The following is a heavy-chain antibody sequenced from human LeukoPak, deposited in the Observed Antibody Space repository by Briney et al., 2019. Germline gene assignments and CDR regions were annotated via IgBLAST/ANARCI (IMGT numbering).Heavy chain of an antibody. CDR1: GYTFTSYY. J-gene: IGHJ6*02. Sequence: ASVKVSCKASGYTFTSYYMHLVRQAPGQGLEWMGIINPSGGSTSYAQKFQGRVTMTRDTSTSTVYMELSSLRSEDTAVYYCARTFSEYYGMDVWGQGTTVTVSS. D-gene: IGHD3-16*01. CDR2: INPSGGST. CDR3: ARTFSEYYGMDV. V-gene: IGHV1-46*01.